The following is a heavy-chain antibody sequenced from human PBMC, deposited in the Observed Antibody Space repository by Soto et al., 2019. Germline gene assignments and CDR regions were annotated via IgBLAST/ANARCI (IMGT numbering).Heavy chain of an antibody. CDR1: GFTYNKYS. Sequence: PWRSLRRSWGAAGFTYNKYSLASLRHAPRKGPEWFPAISGSGASTYDADSVKGRSTISRDNSNNTLYLQMNSLRAEDTAVYYCAKTPGVITVITSFDHWGQGTPITVSS. CDR3: AKTPGVITVITSFDH. J-gene: IGHJ4*02. D-gene: IGHD3-16*01. V-gene: IGHV3-23*01. CDR2: ISGSGAST.